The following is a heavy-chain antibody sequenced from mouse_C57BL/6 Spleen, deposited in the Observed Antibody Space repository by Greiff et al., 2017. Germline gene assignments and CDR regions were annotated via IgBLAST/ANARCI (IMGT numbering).Heavy chain of an antibody. CDR1: GYAFTNYL. CDR2: INPGSGGT. J-gene: IGHJ1*03. V-gene: IGHV1-54*01. Sequence: VKLQQSGAELVRPGTSVKVSCKASGYAFTNYLIEWVKQRPGQGLEWIGVINPGSGGTNYNEKFKGKATLTADKSSSTAYMQLSSLTSEDSAVYFCARSAYYDWYFDVWGTGTTVTVSS. CDR3: ARSAYYDWYFDV. D-gene: IGHD2-10*01.